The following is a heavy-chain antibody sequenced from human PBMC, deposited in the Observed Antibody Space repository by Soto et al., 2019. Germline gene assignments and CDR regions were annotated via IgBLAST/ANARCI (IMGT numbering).Heavy chain of an antibody. V-gene: IGHV4-31*03. CDR2: IYYSGST. CDR1: GGSISSGGYY. J-gene: IGHJ5*02. CDR3: ARDLSIAPAGKGNWFDP. D-gene: IGHD6-13*01. Sequence: QVQLQESGPGLVKPSQTLSLTCTVSGGSISSGGYYWSWIRQHPGKGLEWIGYIYYSGSTYYNPSLKSRVTISVDTSKNQFSLKLSSVTAADTAVYYCARDLSIAPAGKGNWFDPWGQGTLVTVSS.